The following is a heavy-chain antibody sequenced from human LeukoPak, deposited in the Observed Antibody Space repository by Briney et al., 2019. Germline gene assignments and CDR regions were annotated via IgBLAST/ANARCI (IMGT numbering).Heavy chain of an antibody. V-gene: IGHV4-39*07. CDR1: GGSISSSSYY. CDR2: LYYSGSS. Sequence: SETLSLTCTVSGGSISSSSYYWGWIRQPPGKGLEWIGSLYYSGSSYYNPSLKSRVTISVDTFKNQFSLKLSSVTAADTAVYYCARDRSSSWYVVWFDPWGQGTLVTVSS. CDR3: ARDRSSSWYVVWFDP. J-gene: IGHJ5*02. D-gene: IGHD6-13*01.